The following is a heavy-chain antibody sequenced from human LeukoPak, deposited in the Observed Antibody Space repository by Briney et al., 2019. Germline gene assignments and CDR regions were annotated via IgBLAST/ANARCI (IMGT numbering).Heavy chain of an antibody. CDR1: GFTFSSYW. D-gene: IGHD3-10*01. Sequence: GGSLRLSCAASGFTFSSYWMSWVRQAPGKGLEWVANIKQDGSEKYHVDSVKGRFTISRDNAKNSLYLQMNSLRAEDTAVYYCARGISAVAMVRGVISDYWGQGTLVTVSS. CDR2: IKQDGSEK. J-gene: IGHJ4*02. V-gene: IGHV3-7*01. CDR3: ARGISAVAMVRGVISDY.